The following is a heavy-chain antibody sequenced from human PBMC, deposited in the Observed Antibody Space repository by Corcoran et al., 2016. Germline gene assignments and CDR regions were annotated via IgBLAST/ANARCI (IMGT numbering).Heavy chain of an antibody. CDR1: GFTFSSYG. J-gene: IGHJ5*02. CDR3: AGSAFGVPAAISNWFDP. D-gene: IGHD2-2*01. V-gene: IGHV3-33*01. CDR2: IWYDGSKK. Sequence: QVQLVESGGGVVQPGGSLRLSCAASGFTFSSYGMHWVRQAPGKGLEWVAVIWYDGSKKYYADSVKGRFTISRDNSKNTLYLQMNSLRAEATAVYYCAGSAFGVPAAISNWFDPWGQGTLVTVSS.